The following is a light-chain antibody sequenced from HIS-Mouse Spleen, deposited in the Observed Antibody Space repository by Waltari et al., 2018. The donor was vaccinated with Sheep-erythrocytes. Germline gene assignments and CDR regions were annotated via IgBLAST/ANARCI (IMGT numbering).Light chain of an antibody. V-gene: IGLV2-23*01. Sequence: QSALTQPASVSGSPGQSITISCTGPSSSVGSYNFVSWYQQHPGKAPKLMIYEGSKRPSGVSNRFSGSKSGNTASLTISGLQAEDEADYYCCSYAGSSTPWVFGGGTKLTVL. CDR1: SSSVGSYNF. CDR3: CSYAGSSTPWV. J-gene: IGLJ3*02. CDR2: EGS.